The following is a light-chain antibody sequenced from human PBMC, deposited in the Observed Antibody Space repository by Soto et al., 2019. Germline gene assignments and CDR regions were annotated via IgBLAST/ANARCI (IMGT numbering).Light chain of an antibody. CDR1: QSISKW. CDR3: QHYNTYST. V-gene: IGKV1-5*01. CDR2: DAS. Sequence: DIQMTQSPSTLSASVGERVTITCRASQSISKWLAWYQQKPGTAPKPLIYDASSLQSGVPSRFSGSGSGTESTLTIRSLKPDDFATYYCQHYNTYSTFGQGTRLEIK. J-gene: IGKJ5*01.